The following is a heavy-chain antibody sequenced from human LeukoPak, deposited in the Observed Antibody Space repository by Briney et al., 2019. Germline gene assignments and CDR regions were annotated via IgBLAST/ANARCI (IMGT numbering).Heavy chain of an antibody. CDR1: GFTFSSYG. CDR2: LSGGGDTT. V-gene: IGHV3-23*01. Sequence: GGSRRLSCAASGFTFSSYGMNWVRQAPGKGLEWVSALSGGGDTTYYADSVKGRFTISRDNSKNILYLEINSLRAEDAAVYYCAKDHNYASGSSYLVGPHYYYMDVWGKGTTVTISS. D-gene: IGHD3-10*01. CDR3: AKDHNYASGSSYLVGPHYYYMDV. J-gene: IGHJ6*03.